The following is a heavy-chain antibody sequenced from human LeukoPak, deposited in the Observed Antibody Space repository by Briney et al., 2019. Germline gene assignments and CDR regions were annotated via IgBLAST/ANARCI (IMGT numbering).Heavy chain of an antibody. CDR1: GGSISSYY. CDR2: IYYSGST. D-gene: IGHD3-3*01. J-gene: IGHJ3*02. Sequence: SETLSLTCTVSGGSISSYYWSWIRQPPGKGLEWIGYIYYSGSTNYNPSLKSRVTISVDTSKNQFSLKLSSVTAADTAVYYCARQAKPPEYYDFWSGYYTGAFDIWGQGTMVTVSS. CDR3: ARQAKPPEYYDFWSGYYTGAFDI. V-gene: IGHV4-59*08.